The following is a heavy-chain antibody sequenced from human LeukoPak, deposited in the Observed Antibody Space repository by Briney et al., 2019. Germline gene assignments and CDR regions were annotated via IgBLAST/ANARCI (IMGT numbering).Heavy chain of an antibody. J-gene: IGHJ4*02. Sequence: PSETLSLTCAVYGGSFSGYYWSRIRQPPGKGLEWIGEINHSGSTNYNPSLKSRVTISVDTSKNQFSLKLSSVTAADTAVYYCARGNYIITIFGVVIAYFDYWGQGTLVTVSS. D-gene: IGHD3-3*01. V-gene: IGHV4-34*01. CDR2: INHSGST. CDR1: GGSFSGYY. CDR3: ARGNYIITIFGVVIAYFDY.